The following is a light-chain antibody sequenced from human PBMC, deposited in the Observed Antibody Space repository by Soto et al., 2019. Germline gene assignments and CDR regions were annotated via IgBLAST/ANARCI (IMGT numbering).Light chain of an antibody. Sequence: EIGLTQSPATLSLSPGERATLSCRASQSVSSYLAWYQQKPGQPPRLLIYDASNRATGIPARFSGSGSGTDFTLTISSLEPEDFAVYYCQQRSNWPPLTFGGGTKVDIK. V-gene: IGKV3-11*01. CDR1: QSVSSY. CDR3: QQRSNWPPLT. CDR2: DAS. J-gene: IGKJ4*01.